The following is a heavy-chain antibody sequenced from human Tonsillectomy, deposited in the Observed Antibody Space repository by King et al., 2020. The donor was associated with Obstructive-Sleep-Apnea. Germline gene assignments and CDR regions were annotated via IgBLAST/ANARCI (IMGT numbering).Heavy chain of an antibody. J-gene: IGHJ4*02. CDR2: IKYDGSEK. CDR3: ARVPISH. CDR1: GFIFMSYW. D-gene: IGHD3-3*02. V-gene: IGHV3-7*03. Sequence: VQLVESGGGLVQPGGSLRLSCKASGFIFMSYWMNWVRQAPGKGLEWVASIKYDGSEKRYVDSLKGRFIISRGNAKNLLFLEMNSLTAEDTAVYFCARVPISHWGQGILVAVSS.